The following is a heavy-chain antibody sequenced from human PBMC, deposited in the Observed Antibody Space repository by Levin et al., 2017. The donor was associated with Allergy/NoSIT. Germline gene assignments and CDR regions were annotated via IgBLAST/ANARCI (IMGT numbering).Heavy chain of an antibody. CDR3: ARDGYVDTAMTQRKPFDC. CDR2: MNGDGSSA. D-gene: IGHD5-18*01. V-gene: IGHV3-74*01. J-gene: IGHJ4*02. CDR1: GFNFSNYW. Sequence: GESLKISCAGSGFNFSNYWMHWVRQAPGKGLVWVSRMNGDGSSASYADSVKGRFTISRDNAKNTLNLQMNSLRAEDTAVYYCARDGYVDTAMTQRKPFDCWGQGTLVTVSS.